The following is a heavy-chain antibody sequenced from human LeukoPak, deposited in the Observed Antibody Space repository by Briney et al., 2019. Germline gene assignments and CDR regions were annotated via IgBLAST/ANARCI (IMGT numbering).Heavy chain of an antibody. D-gene: IGHD4-17*01. V-gene: IGHV3-23*01. CDR2: ISGSGGST. CDR3: AKDPAYGDYPSFDY. CDR1: GFTFSSYA. Sequence: GGSLRLSCGASGFTFSSYAMSWVRQAPGKGLEWVSAISGSGGSTYYADSVKGRFTISRDNSENTLYLQMNSLRAEDTAVYYCAKDPAYGDYPSFDYWGQGTLVTVSS. J-gene: IGHJ4*02.